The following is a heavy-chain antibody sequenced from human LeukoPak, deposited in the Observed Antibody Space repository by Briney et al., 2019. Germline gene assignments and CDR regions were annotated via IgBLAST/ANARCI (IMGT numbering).Heavy chain of an antibody. Sequence: PGGSLRLSCAASGFTFSSYGMHRVRQAPGKGLEWVAVISYDGSNKYYADTVKGRFTISRDNSKNTLYLQMNSLRAEDTAVYYCAKEGGSGWALDYWGQGTLVTVSS. D-gene: IGHD6-19*01. CDR2: ISYDGSNK. CDR3: AKEGGSGWALDY. J-gene: IGHJ4*02. CDR1: GFTFSSYG. V-gene: IGHV3-30*18.